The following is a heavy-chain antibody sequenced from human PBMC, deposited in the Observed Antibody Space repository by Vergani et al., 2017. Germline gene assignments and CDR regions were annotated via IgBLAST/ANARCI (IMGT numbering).Heavy chain of an antibody. Sequence: QVQLVQSGAEVKKPGASVKVSCKASGYTFTGYYMHWVRQAPGQGLEWMGWINPNSGGTNYAQKFQGRVTMTRDTSISTAYMELSRLRSDDTAVYYCARDDNSGSRGYWFDPWGQGTLVTVSS. CDR2: INPNSGGT. D-gene: IGHD1-26*01. CDR3: ARDDNSGSRGYWFDP. J-gene: IGHJ5*02. V-gene: IGHV1-2*02. CDR1: GYTFTGYY.